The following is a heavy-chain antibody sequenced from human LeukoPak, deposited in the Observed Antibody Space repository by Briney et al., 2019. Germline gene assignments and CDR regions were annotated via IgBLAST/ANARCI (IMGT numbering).Heavy chain of an antibody. CDR3: ARGHIAPQRQFIARRGLRTVSRFDP. D-gene: IGHD6-25*01. CDR2: ISSAGKT. J-gene: IGHJ5*02. CDR1: SGSLSNYY. Sequence: PSETLSLTCTVSSGSLSNYYWTWIRQSPGKGLEWIASISSAGKTNSNPSLQSRVTISLHTSNHQLSLKMTSVISADTAVYYCARGHIAPQRQFIARRGLRTVSRFDPWGQGTLVLVSA. V-gene: IGHV4-59*01.